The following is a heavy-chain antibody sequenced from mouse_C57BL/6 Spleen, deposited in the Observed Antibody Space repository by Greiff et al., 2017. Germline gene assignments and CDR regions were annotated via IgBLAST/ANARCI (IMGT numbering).Heavy chain of an antibody. D-gene: IGHD1-1*01. V-gene: IGHV2-3*01. Sequence: VQGVESGPGLVAPSQSLSITCTVSGFSLTSYGVSWVRQPPGKGLEWLGVIWGDGSTNYHSALISRLSISKDNSKSQVFLKLNSLQTDNTATYYGAIYGSSAPGFAYWGQGTLVTVSA. CDR2: IWGDGST. J-gene: IGHJ3*01. CDR1: GFSLTSYG. CDR3: AIYGSSAPGFAY.